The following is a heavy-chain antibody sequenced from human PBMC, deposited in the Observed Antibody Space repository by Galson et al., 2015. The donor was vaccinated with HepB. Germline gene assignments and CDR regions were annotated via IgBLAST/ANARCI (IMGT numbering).Heavy chain of an antibody. Sequence: SLRLSCAASGFTVSGNYMSWVRQAPGKGLEWVSVIYSGGSTYYADSVKGRFTISRDSSKNTLYLQMNSLRAEDTAVYYCASRPYLSGTIAPFDYWGQGTLVTVSS. CDR1: GFTVSGNY. V-gene: IGHV3-66*02. D-gene: IGHD3-10*01. J-gene: IGHJ4*02. CDR2: IYSGGST. CDR3: ASRPYLSGTIAPFDY.